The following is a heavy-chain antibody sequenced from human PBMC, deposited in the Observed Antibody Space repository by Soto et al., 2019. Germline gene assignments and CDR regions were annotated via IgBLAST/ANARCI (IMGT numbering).Heavy chain of an antibody. J-gene: IGHJ3*02. CDR3: ARHVDTAMVTPQDAFDI. CDR1: GYSSTSYW. CDR2: IYPGDSDT. D-gene: IGHD5-18*01. Sequence: PGESLKISCKGSGYSSTSYWIGWVRQMPGKGLEWMGIIYPGDSDTRYSPSFQGQVTISADKSISTAYLQWSSLKASDTAMYYCARHVDTAMVTPQDAFDIWGQGTMVTVS. V-gene: IGHV5-51*01.